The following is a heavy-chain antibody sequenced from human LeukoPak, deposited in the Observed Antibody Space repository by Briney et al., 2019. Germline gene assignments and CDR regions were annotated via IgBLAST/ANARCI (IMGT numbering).Heavy chain of an antibody. D-gene: IGHD3-22*01. CDR3: AQPYYYDSSGRDY. Sequence: ASETLSLTCTVSGGSISSSSYYWGWIRQPPGKGLEWIGSIYYSGSTYYNPSLKSRVTISVDTSKNQFSLKLSSVTAADTAVYYCAQPYYYDSSGRDYWGQGTLVTVSS. J-gene: IGHJ4*02. CDR1: GGSISSSSYY. V-gene: IGHV4-39*07. CDR2: IYYSGST.